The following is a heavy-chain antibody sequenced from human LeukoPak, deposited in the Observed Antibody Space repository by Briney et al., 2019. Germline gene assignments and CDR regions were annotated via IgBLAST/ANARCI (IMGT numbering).Heavy chain of an antibody. CDR2: IKTDGSTT. CDR1: GFTFSSYW. CDR3: AKDGFIAAAGSLDY. D-gene: IGHD6-13*01. V-gene: IGHV3-74*01. J-gene: IGHJ4*02. Sequence: GGSLRLSCAASGFTFSSYWMHWVRQAPGKGLVWVSRIKTDGSTTSYADSVKDRFTISRDNAKNTMYLQMNSLRAEDTAVYYCAKDGFIAAAGSLDYWGQGTLVTVSS.